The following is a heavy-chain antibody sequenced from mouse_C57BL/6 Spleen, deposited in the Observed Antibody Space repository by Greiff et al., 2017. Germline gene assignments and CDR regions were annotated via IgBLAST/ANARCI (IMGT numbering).Heavy chain of an antibody. CDR2: INPSNGGT. V-gene: IGHV1-53*01. Sequence: VHVKQPGTELVKPGASVKLSCKASGYTFTSYWMHWVKQRPEQGLEWIGNINPSNGGTNYNEKFKSKATLTVDKSSSTAYMQLSSLTSEDSAVYYCARRVSGYVYDYWGQGTTLTVSS. CDR3: ARRVSGYVYDY. J-gene: IGHJ2*01. D-gene: IGHD3-2*02. CDR1: GYTFTSYW.